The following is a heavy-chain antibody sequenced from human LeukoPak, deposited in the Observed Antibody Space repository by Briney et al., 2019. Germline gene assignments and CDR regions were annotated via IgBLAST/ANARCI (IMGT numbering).Heavy chain of an antibody. J-gene: IGHJ4*02. CDR3: ARYYDFWSEAYYFDY. CDR1: GYTFTSYG. CDR2: ISAYNGNT. Sequence: ASVKVSCKASGYTFTSYGISWVRQAPGQGLEWMGWISAYNGNTNYAQKLQGRVTMTTDTSTSTAYMELRSLRSDDTAVYYCARYYDFWSEAYYFDYWGQGTLVTVSS. V-gene: IGHV1-18*01. D-gene: IGHD3-3*01.